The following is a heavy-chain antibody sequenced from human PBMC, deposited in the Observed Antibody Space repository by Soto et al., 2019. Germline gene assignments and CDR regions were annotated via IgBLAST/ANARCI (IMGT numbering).Heavy chain of an antibody. V-gene: IGHV1-2*06. CDR2: INVNNDGT. CDR3: ARDPVPSHWHFNL. D-gene: IGHD6-6*01. CDR1: GNTFIGYY. Sequence: WASVKVSCKASGNTFIGYYIHWVRQAPGQGLEWMGPINVNNDGTNYAQKFQGRVTMTRDTSTGTVYMELSRLTSDDTAVYYCARDPVPSHWHFNLWGRGTLVTVSS. J-gene: IGHJ2*01.